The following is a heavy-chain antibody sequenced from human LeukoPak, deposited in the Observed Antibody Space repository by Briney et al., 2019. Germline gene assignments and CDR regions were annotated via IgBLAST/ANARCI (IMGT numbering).Heavy chain of an antibody. CDR2: IIPIFGTA. Sequence: GASVKVSCKASGGTFSSYAISWVRQAPGQGLEWMGGIIPIFGTANYAQKFQGRVTITADESTSTGYMELRSLRSDDTAVYYCARTYSGSYYRSPNDAFDIWGQGTMVTVSS. V-gene: IGHV1-69*13. J-gene: IGHJ3*02. D-gene: IGHD1-26*01. CDR1: GGTFSSYA. CDR3: ARTYSGSYYRSPNDAFDI.